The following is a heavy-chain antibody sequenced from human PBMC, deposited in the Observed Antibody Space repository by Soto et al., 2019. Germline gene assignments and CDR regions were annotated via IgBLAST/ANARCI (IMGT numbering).Heavy chain of an antibody. Sequence: SETLSLTCAVYGGSFSGYYGSWIRQPPGKGLGWIGEINHSGSTNYNPSLKSRVTISVDTSKNQFSLKLSSVTAADTAVYYCARVGYDSSGYSKVDYWGQGTLVTVS. CDR3: ARVGYDSSGYSKVDY. D-gene: IGHD3-22*01. J-gene: IGHJ4*02. V-gene: IGHV4-34*01. CDR1: GGSFSGYY. CDR2: INHSGST.